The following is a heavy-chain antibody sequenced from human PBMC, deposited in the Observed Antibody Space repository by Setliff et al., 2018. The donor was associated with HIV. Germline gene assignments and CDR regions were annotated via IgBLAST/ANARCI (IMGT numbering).Heavy chain of an antibody. CDR1: GYTFSAYN. J-gene: IGHJ4*02. CDR3: ANMQWASNAWYSFDY. D-gene: IGHD6-19*01. CDR2: INPNSGDT. Sequence: ASVKVSCKASGYTFSAYNMHWVRQAPGQGLEWMGWINPNSGDTNYAQKFQGRVTSTRDTSITTAYMELRRLTSDDTAVYYCANMQWASNAWYSFDYWGQGALVTVSS. V-gene: IGHV1-2*02.